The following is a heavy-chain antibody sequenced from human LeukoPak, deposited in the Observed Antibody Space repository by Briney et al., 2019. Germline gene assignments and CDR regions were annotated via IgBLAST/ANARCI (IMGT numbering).Heavy chain of an antibody. CDR2: IYSGGST. CDR1: GFTVSSNY. D-gene: IGHD3-9*01. Sequence: GGSLRLSCAASGFTVSSNYMSWVRQAPGKGLEWVSVIYSGGSTDYADSVKGRFTISRDNSKNTLYLQMNSLRVEDTAVYYCARSSHYDILTGYSEEDAFDIWGQGTMVTVSS. CDR3: ARSSHYDILTGYSEEDAFDI. V-gene: IGHV3-53*01. J-gene: IGHJ3*02.